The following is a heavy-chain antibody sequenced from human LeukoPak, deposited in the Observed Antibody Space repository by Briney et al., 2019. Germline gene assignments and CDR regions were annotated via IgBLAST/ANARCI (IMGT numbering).Heavy chain of an antibody. D-gene: IGHD6-13*01. CDR3: AATPSIAAAPGDY. CDR1: GFIFSNYA. V-gene: IGHV3-23*01. CDR2: IGGTGDST. Sequence: GGSLRLSCAASGFIFSNYAMTWVRQAPGKGLEWVSYIGGTGDSTNYADSVKGRFTISRDNSKNTLYLQMNSLRAEDTAVYYCAATPSIAAAPGDYWGQGTLVTVSS. J-gene: IGHJ4*02.